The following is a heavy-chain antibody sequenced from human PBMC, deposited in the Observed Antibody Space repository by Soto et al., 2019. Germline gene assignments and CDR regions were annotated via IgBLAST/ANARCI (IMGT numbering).Heavy chain of an antibody. D-gene: IGHD3-22*01. CDR1: GFTFSPYG. CDR2: ISYDGSNK. V-gene: IGHV3-30*18. Sequence: QVQLVESGGGVVQPGRSLRLSCAASGFTFSPYGMHWVRQAPGKGLEWVAVISYDGSNKYYADSVKGRFTISRDNSKNTLYLQMNSLRAEDTAVYYCAKTGILDDYDTGAYAYWGQGTLVTVSS. CDR3: AKTGILDDYDTGAYAY. J-gene: IGHJ4*02.